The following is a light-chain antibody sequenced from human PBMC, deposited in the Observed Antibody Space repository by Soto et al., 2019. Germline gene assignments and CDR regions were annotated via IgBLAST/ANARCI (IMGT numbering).Light chain of an antibody. CDR3: QQYGTSVLVA. Sequence: EIVLTQSPGTQSLSPGERVTLSRRASQNVANNYVAWYQQKPGRAPRLLIYGASNRATGTPDRFSGSGSGTDFTLTISRLEPEDFAVYYCQQYGTSVLVAFGGGTKVEIK. J-gene: IGKJ4*01. CDR2: GAS. CDR1: QNVANNY. V-gene: IGKV3-20*01.